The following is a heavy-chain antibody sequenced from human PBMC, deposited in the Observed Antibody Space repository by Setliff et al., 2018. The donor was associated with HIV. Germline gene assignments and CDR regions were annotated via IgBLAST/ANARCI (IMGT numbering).Heavy chain of an antibody. D-gene: IGHD6-19*01. CDR1: GDSITSGGYF. CDR3: ARSSTAGFDY. V-gene: IGHV4-31*03. J-gene: IGHJ4*02. Sequence: SETLSLTCTVSGDSITSGGYFWSWIRQHPGKGLEWIGHIYYSGSTYYNPSLMSRVTVSVDTSKNQFSLKLSSVTAADTAIYYCARSSTAGFDYWGRGTLVTVSS. CDR2: IYYSGST.